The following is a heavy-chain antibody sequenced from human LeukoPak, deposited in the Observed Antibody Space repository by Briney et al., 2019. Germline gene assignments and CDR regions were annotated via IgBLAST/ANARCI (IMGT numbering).Heavy chain of an antibody. J-gene: IGHJ4*02. D-gene: IGHD6-19*01. Sequence: GGSLRLSCAASGFTFSSYWMHWVRQAPGKGLVCVSRIKSDGSSTSYADSVKGRFTIARDNAKNTLYLQMNSLRAEDTAVYYCARDREVVAGTAFDYWGQGTLATVSS. CDR1: GFTFSSYW. CDR3: ARDREVVAGTAFDY. V-gene: IGHV3-74*01. CDR2: IKSDGSST.